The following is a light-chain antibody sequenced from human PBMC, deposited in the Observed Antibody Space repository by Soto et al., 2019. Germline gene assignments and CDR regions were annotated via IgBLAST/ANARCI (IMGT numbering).Light chain of an antibody. CDR2: DVS. V-gene: IGLV2-14*01. CDR3: SSYTSSSTQ. J-gene: IGLJ2*01. CDR1: SSDVGGYNY. Sequence: QSALTQPASVSGSPGQSITISCTGTSSDVGGYNYVSWYQQHPGKAPKLMIYDVSNRPSGVSNRFSGSKSDNTASLTISGLHEEDDADYYCSSYTSSSTQFGGGTKLTVL.